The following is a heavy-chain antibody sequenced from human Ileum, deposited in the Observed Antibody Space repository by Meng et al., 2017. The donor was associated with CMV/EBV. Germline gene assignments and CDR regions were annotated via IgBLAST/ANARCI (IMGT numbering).Heavy chain of an antibody. J-gene: IGHJ4*02. Sequence: GGSLRLSCKGSGYSFINYWIGWVRQMPGKGLEWMGIIYPGDSDTRYSPSFQGQVTISADKSISTAYLQWSSLKASGTAMYYCAKLDYSNYLYYFDYWGQGTLVTVSS. D-gene: IGHD4-11*01. V-gene: IGHV5-51*01. CDR1: GYSFINYW. CDR3: AKLDYSNYLYYFDY. CDR2: IYPGDSDT.